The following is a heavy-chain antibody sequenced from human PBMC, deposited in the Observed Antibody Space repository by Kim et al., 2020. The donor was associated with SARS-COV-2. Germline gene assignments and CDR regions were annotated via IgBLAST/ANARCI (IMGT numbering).Heavy chain of an antibody. CDR1: GGTFSSYA. D-gene: IGHD3-22*01. J-gene: IGHJ5*02. CDR3: ARAALPDYCDSSGYYYP. Sequence: SVKVSCKASGGTFSSYAISWVRQAPGQGLEWMGGIIPIFGTANYAQKFQGRVTITADESTSTAYMELSSLRSEDTAVYYCARAALPDYCDSSGYYYPWGQGTLVTVSS. V-gene: IGHV1-69*13. CDR2: IIPIFGTA.